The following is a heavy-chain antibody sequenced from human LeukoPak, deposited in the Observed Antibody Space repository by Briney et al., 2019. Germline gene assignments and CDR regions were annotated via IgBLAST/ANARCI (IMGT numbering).Heavy chain of an antibody. CDR1: GLTFSNAW. CDR3: ITDITMVRGVIITIHAFDI. Sequence: GGSLRLSCAASGLTFSNAWMSWVRQAPGEGLEWVGRIRSKTDGGTTDYAAPVKGRFTVSRDDSQNTLYLQMNSLETEDTAVYYCITDITMVRGVIITIHAFDIWGQGTMVTVSS. D-gene: IGHD3-10*01. CDR2: IRSKTDGGTT. J-gene: IGHJ3*02. V-gene: IGHV3-15*01.